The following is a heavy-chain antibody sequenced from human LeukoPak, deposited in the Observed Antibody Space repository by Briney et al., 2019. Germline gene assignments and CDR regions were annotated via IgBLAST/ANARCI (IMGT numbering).Heavy chain of an antibody. CDR2: ISSSSSYI. J-gene: IGHJ6*04. V-gene: IGHV3-21*01. CDR1: GFTFSSYS. CDR3: ARDTLYCSGGTCYSHYYGMDV. Sequence: PGGSLRLSCAASGFTFSSYSMNCVRQAPGKGLEWVSSISSSSSYIYYADSVKGRFTISRDNAKNSLYLQMNSLRAEDTAVYYCARDTLYCSGGTCYSHYYGMDVWGKGTTVTVSS. D-gene: IGHD2-15*01.